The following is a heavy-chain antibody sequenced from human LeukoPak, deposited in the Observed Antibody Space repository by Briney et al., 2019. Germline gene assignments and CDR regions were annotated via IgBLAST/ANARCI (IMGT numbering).Heavy chain of an antibody. CDR3: AKESLRVVPSATFDY. CDR1: GLTFDDYG. J-gene: IGHJ4*02. Sequence: GGSLRLSCAASGLTFDDYGMSWVRQAPGKGLEWVSSISSSSSYIYYADSVKGRFTISRDNAKNSLYLQMNSLRAEDTAVYYCAKESLRVVPSATFDYWGQGTLVTVSS. CDR2: ISSSSSYI. D-gene: IGHD2-2*01. V-gene: IGHV3-21*01.